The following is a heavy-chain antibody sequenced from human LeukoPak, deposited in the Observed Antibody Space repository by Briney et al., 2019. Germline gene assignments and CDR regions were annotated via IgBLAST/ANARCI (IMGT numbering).Heavy chain of an antibody. J-gene: IGHJ4*02. CDR3: ARAGGSYYRGGYFDY. D-gene: IGHD1-26*01. Sequence: PSETLSLTCTVSGGSISSGSYYWSWIRQPAGKGLEWIGRIYTSGSTNYNPSLKSRVTISVDTSKNQFSLKLSSVTAADTAVYYCARAGGSYYRGGYFDYWGQGTLVTVSS. CDR2: IYTSGST. V-gene: IGHV4-61*02. CDR1: GGSISSGSYY.